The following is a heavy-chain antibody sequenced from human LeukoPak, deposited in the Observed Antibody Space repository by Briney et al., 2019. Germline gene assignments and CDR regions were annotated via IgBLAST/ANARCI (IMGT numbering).Heavy chain of an antibody. CDR3: ARDLGVRVVVTAMYY. V-gene: IGHV3-66*01. D-gene: IGHD2-21*02. CDR1: GFTVSNNF. J-gene: IGHJ4*02. Sequence: GGSLRLSCAASGFTVSNNFMTWVRQAPGKGPECVSVIYSGGNTYYADSVKGRFTISRDNAKNSLYLQMNSLRAEDTAVYYCARDLGVRVVVTAMYYWGQGTLVTVSS. CDR2: IYSGGNT.